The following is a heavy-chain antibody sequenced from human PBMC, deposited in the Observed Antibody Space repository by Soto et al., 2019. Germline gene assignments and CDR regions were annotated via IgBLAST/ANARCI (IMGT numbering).Heavy chain of an antibody. J-gene: IGHJ6*02. CDR3: SRSDDSNYGYYGMDV. Sequence: QVQLVQSGAEVKKPGSSVKVSCKASGGTFSSYAISWVRQAPGQGLEWMGGIIPIFGTANYAQKFQGRVTSAADERTSTASMELSSLRSEDTAVEYCSRSDDSNYGYYGMDVWGQGPTVTFSS. CDR2: IIPIFGTA. CDR1: GGTFSSYA. V-gene: IGHV1-69*12. D-gene: IGHD4-4*01.